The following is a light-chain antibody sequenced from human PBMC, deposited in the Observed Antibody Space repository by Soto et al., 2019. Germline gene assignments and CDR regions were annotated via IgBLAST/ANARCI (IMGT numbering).Light chain of an antibody. J-gene: IGKJ2*01. CDR1: QSVYNNY. CDR2: GAS. V-gene: IGKV3-20*01. Sequence: EIVLTQSPGNLSLSPGEGASLSCKASQSVYNNYLAWYQHKPGRSPRLLIYGASTRAAGIPDRFSGSGSGTDFTLTITRLDPEDFAIYYCQQYGSSVYTFGQGTKVDIK. CDR3: QQYGSSVYT.